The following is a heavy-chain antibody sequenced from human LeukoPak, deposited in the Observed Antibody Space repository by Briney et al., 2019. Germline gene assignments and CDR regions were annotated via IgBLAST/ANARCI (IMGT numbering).Heavy chain of an antibody. CDR3: ARLYDSSGYWDY. V-gene: IGHV4-4*02. CDR2: VHLDGRT. D-gene: IGHD3-22*01. Sequence: SETLSLTCGVSGGSVTSTNWWTWVRQPPGKGLEWIGEVHLDGRTNYNPSLKSRLTMSVDLSENHVSLKLTSVTAADTAVYYCARLYDSSGYWDYWGQGTLVTVSS. CDR1: GGSVTSTNW. J-gene: IGHJ4*02.